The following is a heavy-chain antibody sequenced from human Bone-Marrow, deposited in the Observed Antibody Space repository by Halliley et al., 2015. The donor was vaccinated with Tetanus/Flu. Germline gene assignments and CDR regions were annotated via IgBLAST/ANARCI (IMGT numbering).Heavy chain of an antibody. Sequence: TLSLTCSVPGSSISPYYWSWIRQTPGKELDWIGYIYYTGSTNYNPALKSRVSLSVDTSKHQFSLKLTSVTAADTAVYYCAGGGGIYDSNFYYDFWGQGALVTVSS. D-gene: IGHD3-22*01. CDR3: AGGGGIYDSNFYYDF. CDR1: GSSISPYY. CDR2: IYYTGST. J-gene: IGHJ4*02. V-gene: IGHV4-59*01.